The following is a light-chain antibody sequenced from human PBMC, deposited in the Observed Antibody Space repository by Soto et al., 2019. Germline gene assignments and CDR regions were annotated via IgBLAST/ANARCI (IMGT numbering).Light chain of an antibody. J-gene: IGLJ1*01. CDR3: QTWGTGLRV. CDR1: SGHSSNA. CDR2: VNSDGSH. V-gene: IGLV4-69*01. Sequence: QLVLTQSPSASASLGASVKLTCTLSSGHSSNAIAWHQQQPEKGPRYLMKVNSDGSHSKGDGIPDRFSGSSSGAERYLTISSLQSEDEADYYCQTWGTGLRVFGTGTKLTVL.